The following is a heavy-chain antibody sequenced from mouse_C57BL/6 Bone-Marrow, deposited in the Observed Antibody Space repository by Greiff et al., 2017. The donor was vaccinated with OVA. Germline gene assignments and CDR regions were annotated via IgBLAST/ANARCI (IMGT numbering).Heavy chain of an antibody. CDR1: GFSLTSYG. CDR3: AREPLGAMDY. CDR2: IWRGGST. Sequence: QVQLKESGPGLVQPSQSLSITCTVSGFSLTSYGVHWVRQSPGKGLEWLGVIWRGGSTDYNAAFISRLSISKDNSKSQVFFKMNSLQADDTAIYYCAREPLGAMDYWGQGTSVTVSS. V-gene: IGHV2-2*01. J-gene: IGHJ4*01. D-gene: IGHD4-1*01.